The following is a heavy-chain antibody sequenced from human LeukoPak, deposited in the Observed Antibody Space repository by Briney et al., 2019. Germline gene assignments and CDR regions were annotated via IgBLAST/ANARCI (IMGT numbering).Heavy chain of an antibody. CDR1: GGSIISYY. CDR3: ARHEGLYSSSGIHHNDY. D-gene: IGHD3-10*01. CDR2: IFYSGST. J-gene: IGHJ4*02. V-gene: IGHV4-39*01. Sequence: SETLSLTCTVSGGSIISYYWGWIRQPPGKGLEWIGSIFYSGSTYYNPSLKSRVTISVDTSKNQFSLKLTSVTAADTAVYYCARHEGLYSSSGIHHNDYWGQGAQVTVSS.